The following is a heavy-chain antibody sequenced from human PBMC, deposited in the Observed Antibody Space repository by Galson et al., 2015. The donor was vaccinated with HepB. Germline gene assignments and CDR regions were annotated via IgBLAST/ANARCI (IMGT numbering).Heavy chain of an antibody. CDR2: IKSKTDGGTT. CDR3: TTDLSPELLWFGDDAFDI. Sequence: SLRLSCAASGFTFSNAWMSWVRQAPGKGLEWVGRIKSKTDGGTTDYAAPVKGRFTISRDDSKNTLYLQMNSLKTEDTAVYYCTTDLSPELLWFGDDAFDIWGQGTMVTVSS. J-gene: IGHJ3*02. CDR1: GFTFSNAW. V-gene: IGHV3-15*01. D-gene: IGHD3-10*01.